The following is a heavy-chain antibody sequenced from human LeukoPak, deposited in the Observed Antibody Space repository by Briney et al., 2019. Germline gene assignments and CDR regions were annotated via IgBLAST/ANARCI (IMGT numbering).Heavy chain of an antibody. CDR2: MSGSGGTT. CDR1: GFTFSSYA. CDR3: AKRAGSGYYRWSFDY. Sequence: PGGSLRLSCAASGFTFSSYAMRWVRQAPGKGLKWLSAMSGSGGTTYYADSVKRQFTISRDNSKTAMYLKMISLRAEATAVYYCAKRAGSGYYRWSFDYRGQGTLVTVSS. D-gene: IGHD3-22*01. V-gene: IGHV3-23*01. J-gene: IGHJ4*02.